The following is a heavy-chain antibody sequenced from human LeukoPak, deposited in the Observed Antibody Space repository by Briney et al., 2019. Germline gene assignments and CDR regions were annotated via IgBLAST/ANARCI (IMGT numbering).Heavy chain of an antibody. CDR2: ISYDGSNK. CDR3: AKLLTTVTTQPHY. V-gene: IGHV3-30*18. J-gene: IGHJ4*02. Sequence: GGSLRLSCAASGFTFSSYGMHWVRQAPGKGLEWVAVISYDGSNKYYADSVKGRFTISRDNSKNTLYLQMNSLRAEDTAVYYCAKLLTTVTTQPHYWGQGTLVAVSS. CDR1: GFTFSSYG. D-gene: IGHD4-17*01.